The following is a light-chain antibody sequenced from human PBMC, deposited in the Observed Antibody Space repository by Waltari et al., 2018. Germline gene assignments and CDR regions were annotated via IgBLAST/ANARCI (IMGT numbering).Light chain of an antibody. J-gene: IGKJ5*01. Sequence: EVVMTQSPATLSVSPGERASLSCRPSQSIATNLAWYQRKPGQAPRLLVYDASTRAPSIPARFRGSGSGTEFTLTISSLQSEDSAVYYCQQYNRWPPITFGQGTRLEIK. CDR1: QSIATN. V-gene: IGKV3-15*01. CDR3: QQYNRWPPIT. CDR2: DAS.